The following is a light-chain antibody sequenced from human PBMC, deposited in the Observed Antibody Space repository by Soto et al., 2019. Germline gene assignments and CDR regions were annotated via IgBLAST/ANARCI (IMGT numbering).Light chain of an antibody. Sequence: EIGLAQSPGNLSLAPGERATPSFRASQSVSSSYLAWYQQKPGQAPRLLIYGASSRATGIPDRFSGSGSGTDFTLTISRLEPEDFAVYYCQQYGSSITFGQGTRLEIK. J-gene: IGKJ5*01. CDR3: QQYGSSIT. CDR1: QSVSSSY. V-gene: IGKV3-20*01. CDR2: GAS.